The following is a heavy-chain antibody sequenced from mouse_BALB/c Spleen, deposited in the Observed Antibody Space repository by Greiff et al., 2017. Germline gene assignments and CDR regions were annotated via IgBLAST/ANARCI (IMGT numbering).Heavy chain of an antibody. V-gene: IGHV2-9*02. CDR2: IWAGGST. CDR3: ARDHYSPFAY. CDR1: GFSLTSYG. D-gene: IGHD1-1*02. Sequence: QVQLVESGPGLVAPSQSLSITCTVSGFSLTSYGVHWVRQPPGKGLEWLGVIWAGGSTNYNSALMSRLSISKDNSKSQVFLKMNSLQTDDTTMYYCARDHYSPFAYWGQGTLVTVSA. J-gene: IGHJ3*01.